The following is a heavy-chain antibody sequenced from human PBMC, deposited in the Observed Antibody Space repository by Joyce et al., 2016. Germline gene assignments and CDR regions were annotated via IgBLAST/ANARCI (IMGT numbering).Heavy chain of an antibody. CDR1: VSTFSSSG. CDR3: ARGGISYYYAMDV. J-gene: IGHJ6*02. D-gene: IGHD3-16*01. Sequence: QLVESGGGVFKAGGSVRLSCEAFVSTFSSSGMSWFRQAPGKGLEWVEASSATSYDIFHAETVRGRFTVSRDNAKKTLYLQMNSLRAEDSAVFYCARGGISYYYAMDVWGQGTTVTVSS. CDR2: SSATSYDI. V-gene: IGHV3-21*01.